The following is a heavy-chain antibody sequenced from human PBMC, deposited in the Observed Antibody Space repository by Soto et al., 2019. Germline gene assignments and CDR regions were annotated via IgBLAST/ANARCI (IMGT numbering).Heavy chain of an antibody. Sequence: TLSLTCTVSNGSVSSGTYSWSWVRQPPGKGLEWIGYIHYSGTTYYTPSLKSRLTMSMDRANDHFSLNLTSVTAADTAVYFCARGHYYYGMDVWGQGITVTVSS. CDR3: ARGHYYYGMDV. CDR2: IHYSGTT. J-gene: IGHJ6*02. CDR1: NGSVSSGTYS. V-gene: IGHV4-30-2*01.